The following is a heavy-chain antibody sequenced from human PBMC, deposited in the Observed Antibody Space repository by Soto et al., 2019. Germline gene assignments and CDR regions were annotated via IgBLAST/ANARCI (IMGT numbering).Heavy chain of an antibody. CDR3: TGAVDTAMVTLDY. V-gene: IGHV3-73*01. J-gene: IGHJ4*02. Sequence: GGSLRLSCAASGFTFSGSAMHWVRQASGKGLEWVGRIRSKANSYATAYAASVKGRFTISRDDSKNTAYLQMNSLKTEDTAVYYCTGAVDTAMVTLDYWGQGTLVTVSS. CDR1: GFTFSGSA. CDR2: IRSKANSYAT. D-gene: IGHD5-18*01.